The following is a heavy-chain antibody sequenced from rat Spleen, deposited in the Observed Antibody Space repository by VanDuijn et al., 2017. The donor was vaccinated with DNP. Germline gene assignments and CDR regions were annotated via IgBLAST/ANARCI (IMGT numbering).Heavy chain of an antibody. J-gene: IGHJ2*01. Sequence: EVQLVESGGGLVQPGGSLTLSCVASGFTFNNYWMTWIRQAPGKGLEWIASIINTGGNTYYPDSVKGRFTISRDNAKSTLYLQVNSLRSEDTATYYCTSNPHIRTAAPFDYWGQGVMVTVSS. CDR2: IINTGGNT. D-gene: IGHD3-8*01. CDR1: GFTFNNYW. CDR3: TSNPHIRTAAPFDY. V-gene: IGHV5-31*01.